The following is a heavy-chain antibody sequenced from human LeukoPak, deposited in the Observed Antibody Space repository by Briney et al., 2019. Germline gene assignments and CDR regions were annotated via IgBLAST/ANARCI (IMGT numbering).Heavy chain of an antibody. Sequence: SVKVSCKASGSTFSSYAISWVRQAPGQGLEWMGRIIPIFGTANYAQKFQGRVTITTDESTSTAYMELSSLRSEDTAVYYCARDPLWFGETYFDYWGQGTLVTVSS. CDR1: GSTFSSYA. CDR3: ARDPLWFGETYFDY. V-gene: IGHV1-69*05. D-gene: IGHD3-10*01. CDR2: IIPIFGTA. J-gene: IGHJ4*02.